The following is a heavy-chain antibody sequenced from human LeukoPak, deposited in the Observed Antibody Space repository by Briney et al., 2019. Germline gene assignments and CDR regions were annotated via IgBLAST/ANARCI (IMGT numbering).Heavy chain of an antibody. CDR2: INPNSGGT. V-gene: IGHV1-2*02. J-gene: IGHJ5*02. D-gene: IGHD3-10*01. CDR1: GYTFTGYY. CDR3: AREALGSGSYVGTNWFDP. Sequence: ASVKVSCKASGYTFTGYYMHWVRQAPGQGLEWMGWINPNSGGTNYAQKFQGRVTMTRDTSISTAYMELSRLRSDDTAVYYCAREALGSGSYVGTNWFDPWGQGTLVTVSS.